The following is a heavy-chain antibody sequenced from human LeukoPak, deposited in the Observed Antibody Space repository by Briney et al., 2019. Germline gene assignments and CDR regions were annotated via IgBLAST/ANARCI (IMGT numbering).Heavy chain of an antibody. CDR1: GGSISSSSYY. V-gene: IGHV4-39*07. CDR3: ARERLCSGYYYDSSGYY. Sequence: SETLSLTCTVSGGSISSSSYYWGWIRQPPGKGLEWIGSIYYSGSTYYNPSLKSRVTISVDTSKNQFSLKLSSVTAADTAVYYCARERLCSGYYYDSSGYYWGQGTLVTVSS. J-gene: IGHJ4*02. CDR2: IYYSGST. D-gene: IGHD3-22*01.